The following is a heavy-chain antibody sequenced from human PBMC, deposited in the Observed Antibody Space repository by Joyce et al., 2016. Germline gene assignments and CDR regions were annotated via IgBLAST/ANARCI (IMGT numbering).Heavy chain of an antibody. CDR1: GFTFSNTC. D-gene: IGHD4-17*01. Sequence: VLLVESGGGLVKPGGSLRLSCAASGFTFSNTCMTWVRQAPGKGLDWVGRIKSKTDGGTTDYAAPVKGRFTISRDDSKKTLYLQMHGLKTEDTAVYYCSTNTVLGDAFDIWGQWTMVSVSS. V-gene: IGHV3-15*01. CDR2: IKSKTDGGTT. J-gene: IGHJ3*02. CDR3: STNTVLGDAFDI.